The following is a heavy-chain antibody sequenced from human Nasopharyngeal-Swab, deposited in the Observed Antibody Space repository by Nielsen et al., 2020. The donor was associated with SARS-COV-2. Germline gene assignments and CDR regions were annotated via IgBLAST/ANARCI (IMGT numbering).Heavy chain of an antibody. CDR1: GYSFTSSW. J-gene: IGHJ6*03. Sequence: GESLHISWKCSGYSFTSSWISWVRQMPAKGLERMGRIDPSDSYTNYSPSFQGHVTISADKSISTAYLQWSSLKASDTAMYYCARRAYCSGGSCYSPYYYYMDVWGKGTTVTVSS. V-gene: IGHV5-10-1*01. D-gene: IGHD2-15*01. CDR2: IDPSDSYT. CDR3: ARRAYCSGGSCYSPYYYYMDV.